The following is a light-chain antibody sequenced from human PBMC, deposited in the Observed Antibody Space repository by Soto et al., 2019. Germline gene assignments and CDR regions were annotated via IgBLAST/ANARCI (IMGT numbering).Light chain of an antibody. CDR3: QQRRSWPPTIT. CDR1: QSVSTY. V-gene: IGKV3-11*01. Sequence: EIVLPQSPATLSLSPGERATLSCRASQSVSTYLAWYQQRPGQAPRLLIYDASYRATDIPPRFSGSGSGTAFTLSISSLEPEDFAVYYCQQRRSWPPTITFGKGTRLDIK. CDR2: DAS. J-gene: IGKJ5*01.